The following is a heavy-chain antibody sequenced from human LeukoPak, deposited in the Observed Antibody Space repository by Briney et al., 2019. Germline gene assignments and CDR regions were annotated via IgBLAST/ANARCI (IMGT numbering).Heavy chain of an antibody. CDR3: AKGRTPGYSSGWYYFDY. CDR2: ISYDGSNK. Sequence: PGGSLRLSCAASGFTFSSYGMHWVRQAPGKGLEWVAVISYDGSNKYYADSVKGRFTISRDNSKNTLYLQMNSLRAEDTAVYYCAKGRTPGYSSGWYYFDYWGQGTLVTVSS. CDR1: GFTFSSYG. D-gene: IGHD6-19*01. J-gene: IGHJ4*02. V-gene: IGHV3-30*18.